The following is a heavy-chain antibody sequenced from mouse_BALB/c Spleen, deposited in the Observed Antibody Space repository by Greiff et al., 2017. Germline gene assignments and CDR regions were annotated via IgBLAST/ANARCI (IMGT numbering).Heavy chain of an antibody. V-gene: IGHV14-3*02. J-gene: IGHJ4*01. CDR3: ARVPLGYAMDY. D-gene: IGHD3-3*01. CDR1: GFNIKDTY. CDR2: IDPANGNT. Sequence: VQLKESGAELVKPGASVKLSCTASGFNIKDTYMHWVKQRPEQGLEWIGRIDPANGNTKYDPKFQGKATITADTSSNTAYLQLSSLTSEDTAVYYCARVPLGYAMDYWGQGTSVTVSS.